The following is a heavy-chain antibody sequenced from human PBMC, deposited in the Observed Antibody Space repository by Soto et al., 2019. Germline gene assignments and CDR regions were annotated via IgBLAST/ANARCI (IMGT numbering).Heavy chain of an antibody. J-gene: IGHJ5*01. CDR3: AKDLARGPYDSSGYYGWFDS. CDR1: GFTFSNYA. CDR2: ISGSGGST. Sequence: GGSLRLSCAASGFTFSNYAMSWVRQAPGKGLEWVSAISGSGGSTYYADSVKGRFTISRDNSKNTLYVQMNSLRAEDTAVNYGAKDLARGPYDSSGYYGWFDSWGQGTQVTVSS. V-gene: IGHV3-23*01. D-gene: IGHD3-22*01.